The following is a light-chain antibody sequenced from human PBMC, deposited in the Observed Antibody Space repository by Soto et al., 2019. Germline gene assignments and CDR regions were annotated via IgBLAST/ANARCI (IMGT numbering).Light chain of an antibody. CDR1: QSDGSN. Sequence: EVVLTQSPGSLSLSPGERATLSCKTSQSDGSNFVAWYQQKPCQAPSLLIYDASNRATGIPARFSGSGSGTDFTLTISSLEPEDFAVYYCQQYNKWHPITFGQGTRLEIK. CDR2: DAS. J-gene: IGKJ5*01. V-gene: IGKV3D-11*02. CDR3: QQYNKWHPIT.